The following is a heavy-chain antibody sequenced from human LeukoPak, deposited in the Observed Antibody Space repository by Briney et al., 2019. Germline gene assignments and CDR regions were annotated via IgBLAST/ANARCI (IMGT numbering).Heavy chain of an antibody. D-gene: IGHD3-10*01. CDR1: GGSISSGDYY. Sequence: SQTLSLTCTVSGGSISSGDYYWCWIRQPPGKGLEWIGYIYYSGSTYYNPSLKSRVTISVDTSKNQFSLKLSSVTAADTAVYYCARFPRVLLWFGELDYWGQGTLVTVSS. CDR3: ARFPRVLLWFGELDY. V-gene: IGHV4-30-4*08. J-gene: IGHJ4*02. CDR2: IYYSGST.